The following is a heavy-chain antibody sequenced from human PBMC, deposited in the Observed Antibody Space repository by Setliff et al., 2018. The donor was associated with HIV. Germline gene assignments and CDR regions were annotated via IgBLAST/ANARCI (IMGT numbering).Heavy chain of an antibody. CDR3: ARHSPNVGVRGDAFDI. D-gene: IGHD2-8*01. Sequence: KTSETLSLTCTVSGGSISSSSYYWGWIRQPPGKGLEWIGSIYYSGATNYNPSLKSRVTISLDTSRTQFSLRLSSVTAADTAVYYCARHSPNVGVRGDAFDIWGQGTVVTVSS. J-gene: IGHJ3*02. V-gene: IGHV4-39*01. CDR1: GGSISSSSYY. CDR2: IYYSGAT.